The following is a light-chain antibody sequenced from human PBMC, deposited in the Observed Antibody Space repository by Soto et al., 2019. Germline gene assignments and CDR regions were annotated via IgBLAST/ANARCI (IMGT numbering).Light chain of an antibody. CDR1: QSVSSK. Sequence: EIVMTQSPATLSVSPGERATLFCRASQSVSSKLAWYQQKPGQAPRLLIYGASTRATGIPARFSGSGSGTEFTLTISSLQSEDFAVYYCQQYNNWPVAFGQGTKVEIK. CDR2: GAS. V-gene: IGKV3-15*01. J-gene: IGKJ1*01. CDR3: QQYNNWPVA.